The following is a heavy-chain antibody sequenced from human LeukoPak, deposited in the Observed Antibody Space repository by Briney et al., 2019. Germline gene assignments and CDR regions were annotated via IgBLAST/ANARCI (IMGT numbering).Heavy chain of an antibody. D-gene: IGHD4-17*01. CDR2: INHSGST. V-gene: IGHV4-34*01. CDR1: GGSFSGYY. CDR3: ARLPGLYGDYDYYYYGMDV. Sequence: SETLSLTCAVYGGSFSGYYWSWIRQPPGKGLEWIGEINHSGSTNYNPSLKSRVTISVDTSKNQFSLKLSSVTAADTAVYYCARLPGLYGDYDYYYYGMDVWGQGTTVTVSS. J-gene: IGHJ6*02.